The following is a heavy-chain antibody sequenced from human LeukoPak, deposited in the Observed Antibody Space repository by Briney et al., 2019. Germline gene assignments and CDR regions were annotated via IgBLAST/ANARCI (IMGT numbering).Heavy chain of an antibody. V-gene: IGHV4-39*07. J-gene: IGHJ6*03. CDR1: GGSISSSSYY. CDR3: ARRVTMLGVVISTYYYYYMDV. D-gene: IGHD3-3*01. Sequence: SETLSLTCTVSGGSISSSSYYWGWIRQPPGKGLEWIGSIYYSGSTYYNPSLKSRVTISVDTSKKQFSLKLSSVTAAGPTVYYCARRVTMLGVVISTYYYYYMDVWGKGTTVTVSS. CDR2: IYYSGST.